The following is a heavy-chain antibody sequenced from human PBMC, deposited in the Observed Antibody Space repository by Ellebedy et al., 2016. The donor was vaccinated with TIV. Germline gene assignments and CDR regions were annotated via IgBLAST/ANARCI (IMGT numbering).Heavy chain of an antibody. CDR1: GGSMSRSSYY. D-gene: IGHD3-10*01. V-gene: IGHV4-39*01. J-gene: IGHJ5*02. CDR2: IYYSGKT. Sequence: SETLSLTCTVSGGSMSRSSYYWGWIRQPPGKGLEWIGSIYYSGKTFYNPSLKSRVTISVDTSKSQFSLRLTSVTAADTAVYYCARWFGELLYVRWFDPWGQGTLVTVSS. CDR3: ARWFGELLYVRWFDP.